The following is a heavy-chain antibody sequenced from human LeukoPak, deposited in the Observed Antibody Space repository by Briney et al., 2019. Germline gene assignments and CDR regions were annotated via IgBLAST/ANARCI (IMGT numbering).Heavy chain of an antibody. D-gene: IGHD3-3*01. Sequence: ASVKVSCKASGYTFTSYDINWVRQATGQGLEWMGWMNPNSGNTGYAQKFQGRVTITRNTSISTAYMELSSLISEDTAVYYCARGRRREWIFGVVIPGGYYFAYGGQGPRAPVSS. CDR1: GYTFTSYD. J-gene: IGHJ4*02. CDR2: MNPNSGNT. V-gene: IGHV1-8*03. CDR3: ARGRRREWIFGVVIPGGYYFAY.